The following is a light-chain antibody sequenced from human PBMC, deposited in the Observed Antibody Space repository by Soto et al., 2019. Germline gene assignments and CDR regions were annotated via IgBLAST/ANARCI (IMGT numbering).Light chain of an antibody. CDR3: SSYTSSSIYV. CDR2: DVS. CDR1: SSDVGNYNY. J-gene: IGLJ1*01. V-gene: IGLV2-14*01. Sequence: QSVLTQPASVSGSPGQSITISCTGTSSDVGNYNYVSWYQQHPGKAPKLMIHDVSNRPSGVSNRFSGSKSGNTASLTISGLQAEDEADYYCSSYTSSSIYVFGTGTKVTIL.